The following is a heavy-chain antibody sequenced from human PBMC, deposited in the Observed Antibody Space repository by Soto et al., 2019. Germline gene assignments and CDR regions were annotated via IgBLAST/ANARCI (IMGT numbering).Heavy chain of an antibody. CDR2: IYHSGST. D-gene: IGHD4-17*01. Sequence: QVQLQESGPGLVKPSQTLSLTCTVSGGSIRSGDYYWSWIRQHPGKGLEWIGYIYHSGSTYYNPSLNGRVTISLDTSKNQFSLRLNSVTAADTAVYYCARETTVITPSVSVGYFDLWGRGTLVTVSS. V-gene: IGHV4-31*03. CDR3: ARETTVITPSVSVGYFDL. CDR1: GGSIRSGDYY. J-gene: IGHJ2*01.